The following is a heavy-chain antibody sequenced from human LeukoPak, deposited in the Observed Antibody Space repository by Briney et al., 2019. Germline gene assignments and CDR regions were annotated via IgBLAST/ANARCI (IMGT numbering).Heavy chain of an antibody. CDR1: GFTFSSYA. V-gene: IGHV3-23*01. CDR3: ARVSISGYGFDF. J-gene: IGHJ3*01. D-gene: IGHD6-19*01. CDR2: ISGSGGST. Sequence: GGSLRLSCAASGFTFSSYAMSWVRQAPGKGLEWVSAISGSGGSTYYADSVKGRFTISRDNAKNSLYLQMNSLRAEDTAVYYCARVSISGYGFDFWGQGTMVTVSS.